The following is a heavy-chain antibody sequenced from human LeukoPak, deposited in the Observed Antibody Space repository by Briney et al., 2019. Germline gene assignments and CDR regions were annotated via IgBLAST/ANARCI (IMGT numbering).Heavy chain of an antibody. V-gene: IGHV3-23*01. Sequence: QAGGSLRLSCAASGFTFSSYAMSWVRQAPGKGLEWGSAISGSGGSTYYADSVKGQFTISSDNSKNPLYLQMTSLRAEDTAVYYCAKVPVYDFWSGYWGHWFDPWGQGTLVTVSS. CDR2: ISGSGGST. J-gene: IGHJ5*02. CDR1: GFTFSSYA. D-gene: IGHD3-3*01. CDR3: AKVPVYDFWSGYWGHWFDP.